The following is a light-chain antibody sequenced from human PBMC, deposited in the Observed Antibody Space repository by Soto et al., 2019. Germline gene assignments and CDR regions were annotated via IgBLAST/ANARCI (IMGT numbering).Light chain of an antibody. CDR1: SSDVGGYNS. V-gene: IGLV2-14*01. Sequence: QSVLTQPASVSGSPGQSIAISCTGTSSDVGGYNSVSWYQQHPGKAPKLMIYDVTNRPSGVSNRFSGSKSGNTASLTISGLQAEDEADYYCSSYASVGTYVFGTGTRSPS. CDR3: SSYASVGTYV. CDR2: DVT. J-gene: IGLJ1*01.